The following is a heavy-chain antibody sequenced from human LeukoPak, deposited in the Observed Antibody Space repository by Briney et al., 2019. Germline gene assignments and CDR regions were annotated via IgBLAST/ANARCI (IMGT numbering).Heavy chain of an antibody. CDR2: IHSSGGTI. J-gene: IGHJ3*02. Sequence: GGSLRLSCAASGFTFSSYSMNWVRQAPGKGLEWVSYIHSSGGTIYYADAVKGRFTISRDNAKNTLFLQINSLRPEDTAVYYCARVDDLDAFDIWGQGTLVTVSS. V-gene: IGHV3-48*01. CDR3: ARVDDLDAFDI. CDR1: GFTFSSYS. D-gene: IGHD2-2*03.